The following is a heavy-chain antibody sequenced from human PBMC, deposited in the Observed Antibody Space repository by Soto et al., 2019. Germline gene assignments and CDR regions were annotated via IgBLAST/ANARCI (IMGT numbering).Heavy chain of an antibody. V-gene: IGHV3-23*01. CDR1: GFTFSSYA. J-gene: IGHJ4*02. D-gene: IGHD3-16*01. CDR3: AKSAGSNAYYPNDY. Sequence: GGSLRLCCAASGFTFSSYAMTWVRQAPGKGLEWVSSISGSGISTYYADSVKGRFTISRDNSKNTLYLQMNSLRAEDAAVYYCAKSAGSNAYYPNDYWGQGTLVTVSS. CDR2: ISGSGIST.